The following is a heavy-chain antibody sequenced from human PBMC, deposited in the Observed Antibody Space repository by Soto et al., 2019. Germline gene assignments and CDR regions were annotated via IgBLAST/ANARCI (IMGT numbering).Heavy chain of an antibody. J-gene: IGHJ6*02. D-gene: IGHD2-15*01. CDR1: GYTFTSYD. CDR3: ARVRVGGDYYYYYGMDV. Sequence: ASVKVSCKASGYTFTSYDINWVRQATGQGLEWMGWMNPNSGGTNYAQKFQGWVTMTRDTSISTAYMELSRLRSDDTAVYYCARVRVGGDYYYYYGMDVWGQGTTVTVSS. CDR2: MNPNSGGT. V-gene: IGHV1-2*04.